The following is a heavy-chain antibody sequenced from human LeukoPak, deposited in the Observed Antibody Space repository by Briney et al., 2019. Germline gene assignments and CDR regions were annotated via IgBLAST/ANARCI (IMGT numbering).Heavy chain of an antibody. D-gene: IGHD7-27*01. CDR1: GFTFSSYS. Sequence: PGGSLRLFCAASGFTFSSYSMNWVRQAPGKGLEWVSSISSSSSYIYYADSVKGRFTISRDNAKNSLYLQMNSLRAEDTAVYYCARDTNWEDDAFDIWGQGTMVTVSS. V-gene: IGHV3-21*01. J-gene: IGHJ3*02. CDR3: ARDTNWEDDAFDI. CDR2: ISSSSSYI.